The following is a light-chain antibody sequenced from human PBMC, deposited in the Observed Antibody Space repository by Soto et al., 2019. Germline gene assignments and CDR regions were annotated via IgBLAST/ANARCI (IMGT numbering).Light chain of an antibody. CDR2: HAS. V-gene: IGKV3-20*01. Sequence: EIVLTQSPGTLSLSPGERATLSCRASQSVRSSYLAWYQQKPGQAPRLLIYHASSRVTGIPDRFSGSGSGTDFTLTISRLEPEDFAVYYCLQYGGSPGTFGQGTKVDIK. CDR3: LQYGGSPGT. CDR1: QSVRSSY. J-gene: IGKJ1*01.